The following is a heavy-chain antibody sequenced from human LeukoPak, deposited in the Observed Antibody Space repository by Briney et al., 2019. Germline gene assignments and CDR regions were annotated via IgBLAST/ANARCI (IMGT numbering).Heavy chain of an antibody. CDR2: IYYSGST. CDR3: ARSLAHYYDSSGYFDP. CDR1: GGSISSGGYY. V-gene: IGHV4-31*03. J-gene: IGHJ5*02. Sequence: SETLSLTCTVSGGSISSGGYYWSWIRQHPGKGLEWIGYIYYSGSTYYNPSLKSRVAISVDTSKNQFSLKLSSVTAADTAVYYCARSLAHYYDSSGYFDPWGQGTLVTVSS. D-gene: IGHD3-22*01.